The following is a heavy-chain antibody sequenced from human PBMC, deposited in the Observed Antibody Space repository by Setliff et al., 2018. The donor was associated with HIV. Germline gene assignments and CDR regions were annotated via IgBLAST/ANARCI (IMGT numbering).Heavy chain of an antibody. Sequence: SETLSLTCTVSGGSISSDYYWNWVRQPPGQGLEWIGEINHSGSTNYNPSLKSRVTISVDTSKNQFSLKLSSVTAADTAVYYCARGSIVVVVAAIPRAFDYWGQGTLVTVSS. CDR3: ARGSIVVVVAAIPRAFDY. CDR2: INHSGST. J-gene: IGHJ4*02. D-gene: IGHD2-15*01. V-gene: IGHV4-34*01. CDR1: GGSISSDYY.